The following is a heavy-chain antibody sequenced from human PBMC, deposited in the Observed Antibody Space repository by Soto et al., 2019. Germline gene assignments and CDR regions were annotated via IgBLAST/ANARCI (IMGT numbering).Heavy chain of an antibody. V-gene: IGHV1-3*04. Sequence: ASVKVSCKASGYTFTNYAMHWVRQDPGQRLEWMGWINTGNGNTKYSQKFQGRVTITRDTSASTAYMELSSLRSEDTAVYYCARTLTVPTPDYWGQGTLVTVSS. CDR1: GYTFTNYA. CDR2: INTGNGNT. CDR3: ARTLTVPTPDY. D-gene: IGHD1-7*01. J-gene: IGHJ4*02.